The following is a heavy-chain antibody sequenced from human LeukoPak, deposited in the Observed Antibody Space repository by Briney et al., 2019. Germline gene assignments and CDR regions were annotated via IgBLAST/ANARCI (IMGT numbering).Heavy chain of an antibody. CDR1: GFTFSSYG. Sequence: HTGGSLRLSCAASGFTFSSYGMHWVRQAPGKGLEWVAVIWYDGSNKYYADSVKGRFTISRDNSKNTLYLQMNSLRAEDTAVYYCAKDRRIFEYSSSAFDYWGLGTLVTVSS. J-gene: IGHJ4*02. CDR2: IWYDGSNK. D-gene: IGHD6-6*01. V-gene: IGHV3-33*06. CDR3: AKDRRIFEYSSSAFDY.